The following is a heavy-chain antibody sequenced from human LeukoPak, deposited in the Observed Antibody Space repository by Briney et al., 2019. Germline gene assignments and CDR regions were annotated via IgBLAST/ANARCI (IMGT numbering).Heavy chain of an antibody. CDR3: ARNYGY. CDR1: GYSISSGYY. CDR2: IYHSGST. J-gene: IGHJ4*02. V-gene: IGHV4-38-2*02. Sequence: SETLSLTCTVSGYSISSGYYWGWIRQPPGKGLEWIGSIYHSGSTYYNPSLKSRVTISVDTSKNQFSLKLSSVTAADTAVYYCARNYGYWGQGTLVTVSS.